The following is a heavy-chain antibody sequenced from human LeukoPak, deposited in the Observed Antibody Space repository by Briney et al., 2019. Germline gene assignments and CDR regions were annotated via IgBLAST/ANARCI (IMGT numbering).Heavy chain of an antibody. CDR3: ARLVEMATMN. CDR1: GFTFSSYW. J-gene: IGHJ4*02. Sequence: GGSLRLSCAASGFTFSSYWMHWVRQAPGKGLVWVSRINSDGSRTSYADSVKGRFTISRDNAKNTPYLQRNSLRAEDTAVYYGARLVEMATMNWGEGTLVTVSS. V-gene: IGHV3-74*01. D-gene: IGHD5-24*01. CDR2: INSDGSRT.